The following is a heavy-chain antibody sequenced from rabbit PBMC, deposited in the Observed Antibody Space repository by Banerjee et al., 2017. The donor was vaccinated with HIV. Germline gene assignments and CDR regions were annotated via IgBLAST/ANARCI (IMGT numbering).Heavy chain of an antibody. CDR2: IDTGSSST. CDR1: GFSFSNSYW. Sequence: QEQLEESGGDLVKPEGSLTLTCTASGFSFSNSYWMSWVRQAPGRGLEWIGYIDTGSSSTDYASWAKGRFTISKASWTTVTLQMTSLTAADTATYFCARDLGGSSDLWGQGTLVTVS. J-gene: IGHJ3*01. V-gene: IGHV1S45*01. D-gene: IGHD8-1*01. CDR3: ARDLGGSSDL.